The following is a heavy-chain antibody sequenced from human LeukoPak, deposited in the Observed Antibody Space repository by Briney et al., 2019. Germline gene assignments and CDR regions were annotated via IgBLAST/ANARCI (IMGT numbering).Heavy chain of an antibody. CDR3: AREYCSSTSCYYGYYYYYMDV. V-gene: IGHV4-59*12. J-gene: IGHJ6*03. D-gene: IGHD2-2*01. Sequence: PSETLSLTCTVSGGSISSYYWSWIRQPPGKGLEWIGYIYYSGNTKYNPSLKSRVTISVDTSKNQFSLKLSSVTAADTAVYYCAREYCSSTSCYYGYYYYYMDVWGKGTTVTVSS. CDR1: GGSISSYY. CDR2: IYYSGNT.